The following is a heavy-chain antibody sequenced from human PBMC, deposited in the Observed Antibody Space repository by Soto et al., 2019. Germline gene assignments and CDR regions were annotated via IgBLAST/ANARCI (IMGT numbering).Heavy chain of an antibody. CDR1: GCSFTSYW. CDR3: ARHTTKDYSNNYYGMDV. Sequence: PGESLKISCKCSGCSFTSYWISWVRQMPGKGLEWMGRIDPSDSYTNYSPSFQGHVTISADKSISTAYLQWSSLKASDTAMYYCARHTTKDYSNNYYGMDVWGQGTTVTVSS. J-gene: IGHJ6*02. D-gene: IGHD4-4*01. CDR2: IDPSDSYT. V-gene: IGHV5-10-1*01.